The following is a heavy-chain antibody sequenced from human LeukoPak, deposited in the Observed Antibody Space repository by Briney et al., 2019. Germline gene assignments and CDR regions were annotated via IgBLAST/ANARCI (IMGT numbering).Heavy chain of an antibody. Sequence: KPGGSLRLSCASSGFTFSDYYMSWIRQAPGKGLEWVSYISDSGSARYNADSVKGRFTISRDNAQNSLYLQMNSLRVEDTAVYYCARHPNSNWDYWGQGTLVTVSS. V-gene: IGHV3-11*01. CDR3: ARHPNSNWDY. CDR1: GFTFSDYY. CDR2: ISDSGSAR. D-gene: IGHD6-13*01. J-gene: IGHJ4*02.